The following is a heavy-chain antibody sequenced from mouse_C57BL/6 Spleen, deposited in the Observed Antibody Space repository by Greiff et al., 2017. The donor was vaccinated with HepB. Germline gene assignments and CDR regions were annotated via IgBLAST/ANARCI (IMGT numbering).Heavy chain of an antibody. CDR2: TNPSTGGT. J-gene: IGHJ3*01. Sequence: VQLQQSGPELVKPGASVKISCKASGYSFTGYYMNWVKQSPEKSLEWIGETNPSTGGTTYNQKFKAKATSTVDKSSSTAYIQLKSLTSEDSAVYYCARRRFAYWGQGTLVTVSA. CDR3: ARRRFAY. V-gene: IGHV1-42*01. CDR1: GYSFTGYY.